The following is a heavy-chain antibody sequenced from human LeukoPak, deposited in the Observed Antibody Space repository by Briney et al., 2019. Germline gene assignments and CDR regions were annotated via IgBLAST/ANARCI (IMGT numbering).Heavy chain of an antibody. V-gene: IGHV3-48*03. D-gene: IGHD6-19*01. CDR2: ISSGGTTL. J-gene: IGHJ4*02. CDR3: ARVKGSGWYEVDY. CDR1: GFTFSSYE. Sequence: GGSLRRSCAASGFTFSSYEMNWVRQAPGKGLEWVSYISSGGTTLYYADSVKGRFTISRDNVKNSLYLQMNSLSAEDTGVYYCARVKGSGWYEVDYWGQGTLVTVSS.